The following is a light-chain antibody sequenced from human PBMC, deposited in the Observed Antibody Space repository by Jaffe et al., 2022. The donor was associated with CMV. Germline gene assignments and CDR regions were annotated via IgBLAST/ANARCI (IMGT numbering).Light chain of an antibody. J-gene: IGKJ4*01. Sequence: DIVMTQSPDSLAVSLGEWATINCKSSQSISYRSSNKSDLVWYQQTPGQPPKLLIYWASTRASGVPDRFSGSGSGTDFTLTITSLQAEDVAIYYCQQSYLTPFTFGGGTRVEIK. CDR2: WAS. CDR1: QSISYRSSNKSD. V-gene: IGKV4-1*01. CDR3: QQSYLTPFT.